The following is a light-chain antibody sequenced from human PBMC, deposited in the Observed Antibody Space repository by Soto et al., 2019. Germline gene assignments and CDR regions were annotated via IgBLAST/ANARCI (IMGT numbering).Light chain of an antibody. CDR2: GAS. Sequence: EIVMTQSPVTLSVSPGERATLSCRASQFVSSNLAWYQQKPGQAPRLLIYGASTRATGIPARFSGSGSGTEFTLTISSLEPEDFATYYCQHYNSYSEAFGQGTKVDIK. J-gene: IGKJ1*01. V-gene: IGKV3D-15*01. CDR3: QHYNSYSEA. CDR1: QFVSSN.